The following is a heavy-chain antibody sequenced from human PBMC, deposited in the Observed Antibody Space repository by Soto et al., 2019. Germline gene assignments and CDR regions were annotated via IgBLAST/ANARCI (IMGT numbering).Heavy chain of an antibody. V-gene: IGHV1-69*02. CDR1: GGTFSSQT. J-gene: IGHJ4*02. D-gene: IGHD1-20*01. CDR3: ARLTGTDS. CDR2: IIPIVGMP. Sequence: QVQLVQSGAEVKKPGSSVKVSCKASGGTFSSQTISWVRQAPGQGLEWMRRIIPIVGMPDYAQKFQGRVTITADTSTSTAYLELSSLKSADTAVYYCARLTGTDSWGQGTLVTVSS.